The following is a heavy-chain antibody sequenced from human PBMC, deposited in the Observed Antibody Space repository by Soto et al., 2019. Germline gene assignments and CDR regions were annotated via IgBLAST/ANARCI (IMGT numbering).Heavy chain of an antibody. V-gene: IGHV4-31*03. J-gene: IGHJ5*02. CDR3: ARDGGLAYCGGDCPRGWFDP. CDR1: GGSISSGGYY. CDR2: IYYSGST. Sequence: QVQLQESGPGLVKPSQTLSLTCTVSGGSISSGGYYWSWIRQHPGKGLEWIGYIYYSGSTYYNPFLKSRVTVSVDTCKNQFSLKLSSVTAADTAVYYCARDGGLAYCGGDCPRGWFDPWGQGSLGTVSS. D-gene: IGHD2-21*02.